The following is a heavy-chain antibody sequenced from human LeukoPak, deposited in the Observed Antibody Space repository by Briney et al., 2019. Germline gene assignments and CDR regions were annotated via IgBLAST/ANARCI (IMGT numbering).Heavy chain of an antibody. D-gene: IGHD5-24*01. Sequence: ASVKVSCKASGYTFTNYGFNWVRQAPGQGLEWMGWISGYNGNTNYAQKFQGRVTMTTDTSTSTAYMELRSLRSDDTAVYYCAREMATINYWGQGTLVTVSS. CDR3: AREMATINY. V-gene: IGHV1-18*01. CDR1: GYTFTNYG. J-gene: IGHJ4*02. CDR2: ISGYNGNT.